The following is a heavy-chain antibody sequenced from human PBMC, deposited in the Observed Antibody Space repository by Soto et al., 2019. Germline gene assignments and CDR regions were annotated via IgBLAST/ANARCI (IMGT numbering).Heavy chain of an antibody. CDR3: TTDFEVVTAIRDY. CDR1: GFTFSNAW. D-gene: IGHD2-21*02. Sequence: EVQLVESGGGLVKPGGSLRLSCAASGFTFSNAWMSWVRQAPGKGLEWVGRIKSKTDGGTTDYAAPVKGRFTISRDDSKNTLYLQMNSLKTEDTAVYYCTTDFEVVTAIRDYWGQGTLVTVSS. CDR2: IKSKTDGGTT. V-gene: IGHV3-15*01. J-gene: IGHJ4*02.